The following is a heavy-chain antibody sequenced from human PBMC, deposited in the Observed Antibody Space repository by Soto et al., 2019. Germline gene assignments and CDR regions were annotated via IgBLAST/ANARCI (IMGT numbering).Heavy chain of an antibody. Sequence: GGSLRLSCAASGFTFSSYGMHWVRQAPGKGLEWVAVIWYDGSNKYYADSVKGRFTISRDNSKNTLYLQMNSLRAEDTAVYYCARGHATVTTIGDYWGQGTLVTVSS. CDR1: GFTFSSYG. J-gene: IGHJ4*02. CDR2: IWYDGSNK. CDR3: ARGHATVTTIGDY. V-gene: IGHV3-33*01. D-gene: IGHD4-17*01.